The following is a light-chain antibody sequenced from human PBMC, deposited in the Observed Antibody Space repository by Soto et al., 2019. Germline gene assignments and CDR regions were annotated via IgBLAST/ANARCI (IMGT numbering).Light chain of an antibody. CDR2: KAS. Sequence: DIHMTQSPSTLSASVGDRVTFTCRASQSLNTWLAGYQQKPGKAPKLLIYKASTSESGVPSRFSGSGSGTEFTLTISSLQPDDIATYYCQRYNGYPITFGGGTKVEIK. V-gene: IGKV1-5*03. J-gene: IGKJ4*01. CDR3: QRYNGYPIT. CDR1: QSLNTW.